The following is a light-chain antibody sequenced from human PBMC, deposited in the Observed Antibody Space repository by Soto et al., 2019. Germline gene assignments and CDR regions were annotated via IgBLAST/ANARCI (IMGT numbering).Light chain of an antibody. CDR1: QGISNY. V-gene: IGKV1-27*01. CDR3: QQYNDAPRT. Sequence: DIEMTQSPSSLSASVGDRVTITCRASQGISNYLAWYQQKPGKVPKLLIYAASTLQSGVPSRFSGSGSGTDFSLPISSLQHEDVATYYCQQYNDAPRTFGPGTKVDIK. J-gene: IGKJ3*01. CDR2: AAS.